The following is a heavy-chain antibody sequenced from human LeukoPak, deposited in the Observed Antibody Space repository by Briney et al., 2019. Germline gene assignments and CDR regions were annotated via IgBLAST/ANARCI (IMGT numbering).Heavy chain of an antibody. V-gene: IGHV1-18*01. CDR3: ARVDSTIFGVGKEDY. CDR2: ISAYNGNT. Sequence: GASVKVSCKASGYTFTSYGISWVRQAPGQGLEWMGWISAYNGNTNYAQKLQGRVTMTTDTFTSTAYMELRSLRSDDTAVYYCARVDSTIFGVGKEDYWGQGTLVTVSS. D-gene: IGHD3-3*01. J-gene: IGHJ4*02. CDR1: GYTFTSYG.